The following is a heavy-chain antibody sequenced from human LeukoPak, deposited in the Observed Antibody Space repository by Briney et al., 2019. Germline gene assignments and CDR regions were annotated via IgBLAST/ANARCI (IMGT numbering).Heavy chain of an antibody. CDR1: GFTFSSYA. Sequence: GGSLRLSCAASGFTFSSYAMHWVRQAPGKGLEWVAVISYDGSNKYYADSVKGRFTISRDNSKNTLYLQMNSLRAEDTAVYYCAKDVSHSSGCPGGYWGQGTLVTVSS. V-gene: IGHV3-30*04. J-gene: IGHJ4*02. CDR2: ISYDGSNK. CDR3: AKDVSHSSGCPGGY. D-gene: IGHD6-19*01.